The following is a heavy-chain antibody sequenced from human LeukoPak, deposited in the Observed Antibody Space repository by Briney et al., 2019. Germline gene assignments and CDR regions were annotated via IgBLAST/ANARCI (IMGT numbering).Heavy chain of an antibody. CDR2: ISGSGGST. D-gene: IGHD5-18*01. V-gene: IGHV3-23*01. Sequence: GGSLRLSCAASGFTFSSYAMSWVRQAPGKGLEWVSAISGSGGSTYYADSVKGRFTISRDDSKNTAYLQMNSLQIEDTAVYYCARHDGEYSYGSTALDYWGQGTLVTVS. CDR1: GFTFSSYA. CDR3: ARHDGEYSYGSTALDY. J-gene: IGHJ4*02.